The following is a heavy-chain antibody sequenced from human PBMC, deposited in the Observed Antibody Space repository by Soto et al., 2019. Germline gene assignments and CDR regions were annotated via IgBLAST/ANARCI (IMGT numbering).Heavy chain of an antibody. CDR3: ARDPGYCSSTSCYSGTVFDY. J-gene: IGHJ4*02. V-gene: IGHV4-30-4*01. CDR1: GGSISSGDYY. CDR2: IYYSGST. D-gene: IGHD2-2*03. Sequence: SETLSLTCTVSGGSISSGDYYWSWIRQPPGKGLEWIGYIYYSGSTYYNPSLKSRVTISVDTSKNQFSLKLSSVTAADTAVYYCARDPGYCSSTSCYSGTVFDYWGQGTLVTVSS.